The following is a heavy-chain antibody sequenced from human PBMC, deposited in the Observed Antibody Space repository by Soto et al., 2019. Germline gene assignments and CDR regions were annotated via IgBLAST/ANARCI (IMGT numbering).Heavy chain of an antibody. J-gene: IGHJ5*02. CDR2: IWYDGSNK. CDR1: GFTFSSYG. Sequence: GGSLRLSCAASGFTFSSYGMHWVRQAPGKGLEWVAVIWYDGSNKYYADSVKGRFTISRDNSKNTLYLQMNSLRAEDTAVYYCAKSSPWFDPWGQGTLVTVSS. V-gene: IGHV3-33*06. CDR3: AKSSPWFDP.